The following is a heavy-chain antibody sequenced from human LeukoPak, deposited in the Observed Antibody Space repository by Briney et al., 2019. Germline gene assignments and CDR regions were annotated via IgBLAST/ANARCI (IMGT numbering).Heavy chain of an antibody. CDR2: IYYSGST. CDR3: ARVLVEMATIVGFDY. CDR1: GGSISSYY. Sequence: SETLSLTCTVSGGSISSYYWSWIRQPPEKGLEWIGYIYYSGSTNYNPSLKSRVTISVDTSKNQFSLKLSSVTAADTAVYYCARVLVEMATIVGFDYWGQGTLVTVSS. J-gene: IGHJ4*02. V-gene: IGHV4-59*01. D-gene: IGHD5-24*01.